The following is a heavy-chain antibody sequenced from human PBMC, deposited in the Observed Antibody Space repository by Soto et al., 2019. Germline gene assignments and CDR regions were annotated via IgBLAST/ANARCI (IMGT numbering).Heavy chain of an antibody. J-gene: IGHJ6*02. V-gene: IGHV1-69*12. Sequence: QVQLVQSGAEVKKPGSSVKVSCKASGGTFSSYAISWVRQAPGQGLEWMGGIIPIFGTANYAQKFQGRVTITAXESXXXXXXXXXXXXXXXXXXXXXXXXXXGGTAYXXCGMDVWGQGTTVTVSS. CDR2: IIPIFGTA. D-gene: IGHD3-16*01. CDR3: XXXXXGGTAYXXCGMDV. CDR1: GGTFSSYA.